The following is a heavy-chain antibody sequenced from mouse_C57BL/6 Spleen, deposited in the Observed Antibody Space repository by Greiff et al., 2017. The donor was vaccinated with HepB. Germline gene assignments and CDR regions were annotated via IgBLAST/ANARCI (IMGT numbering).Heavy chain of an antibody. V-gene: IGHV14-4*01. D-gene: IGHD2-2*01. CDR2: IDPENGDT. Sequence: EVKLQQSGAELVRPGASVKLSCTASGFNIKDDYMHWVKQRPEQGLEWIGWIDPENGDTEYASKFQGKATITADTSSNTAYLQLSSLTSEDTAVYYCTTGLRRDYWGQGTTLTVSS. J-gene: IGHJ2*01. CDR3: TTGLRRDY. CDR1: GFNIKDDY.